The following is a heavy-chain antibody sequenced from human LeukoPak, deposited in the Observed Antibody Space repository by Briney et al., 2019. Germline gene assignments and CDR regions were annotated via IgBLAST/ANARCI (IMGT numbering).Heavy chain of an antibody. D-gene: IGHD3-16*01. CDR3: ARYYDRTGFDY. CDR1: GGSISSGGYY. Sequence: PSQTLSLTCTVSGGSISSGGYYWSWIRQHPGKGLEWIGYIYYSGSTYYNPSLKSRVTISVDTSKNQFSLKLSSVTAADTAMYYCARYYDRTGFDYWGQGTLVTVSS. V-gene: IGHV4-31*03. J-gene: IGHJ4*02. CDR2: IYYSGST.